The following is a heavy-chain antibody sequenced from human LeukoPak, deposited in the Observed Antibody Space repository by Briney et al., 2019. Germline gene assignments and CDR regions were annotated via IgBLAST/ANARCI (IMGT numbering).Heavy chain of an antibody. V-gene: IGHV3-53*01. J-gene: IGHJ4*02. D-gene: IGHD2-21*02. CDR3: ATLLPASRHYFHY. CDR1: GFNINDSY. CDR2: IYGGGST. Sequence: PGRSLGLSFAASGFNINDSYMSWGRQAPGVGLEWVSFIYGGGSTYYADSVRGRFTISRDNSKNTLYLQMTSLRAEDTAFYYCATLLPASRHYFHYWGQGALVTVSS.